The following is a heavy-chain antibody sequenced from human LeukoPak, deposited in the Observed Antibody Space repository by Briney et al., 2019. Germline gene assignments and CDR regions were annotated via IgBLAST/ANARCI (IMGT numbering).Heavy chain of an antibody. CDR2: IIPILGIA. V-gene: IGHV1-69*04. J-gene: IGHJ6*02. Sequence: SVKVSCKASGGTFSSYAISWVRQAPGQGLEWMGRIIPILGIANYAQKFQGRVTITADKSTSTAYMELSSLRSEDTAVYYCARDLGRHYYYGMDVWGQGTTVTVSS. CDR3: ARDLGRHYYYGMDV. CDR1: GGTFSSYA. D-gene: IGHD7-27*01.